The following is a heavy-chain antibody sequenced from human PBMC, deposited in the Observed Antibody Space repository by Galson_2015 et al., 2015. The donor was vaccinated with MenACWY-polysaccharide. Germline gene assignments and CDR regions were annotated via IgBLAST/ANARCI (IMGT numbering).Heavy chain of an antibody. D-gene: IGHD4/OR15-4a*01. CDR1: AFDFNKYV. CDR3: AKGSYRANAVLSYYYYYMDA. CDR2: ITPTGGTP. J-gene: IGHJ6*03. V-gene: IGHV3-23*01. Sequence: SLRLSCAASAFDFNKYVMNWVRQPPGKELQWVSSITPTGGTPYYADSVRGRFTITRDNSKSTLYLQMNSLGAEDTAVYYCAKGSYRANAVLSYYYYYMDAWGKGTTVTVSS.